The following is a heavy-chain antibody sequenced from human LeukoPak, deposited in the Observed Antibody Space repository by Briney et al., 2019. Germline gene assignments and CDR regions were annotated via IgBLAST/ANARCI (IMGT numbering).Heavy chain of an antibody. J-gene: IGHJ6*02. CDR2: ISAYNGNT. CDR1: GYTFTSYG. V-gene: IGHV1-18*01. Sequence: EASVKVSCKASGYTFTSYGISWVRQAPGQGLEWMGWISAYNGNTNYAQKLQGRVTMTTDTSTSTAYMELRSLRSEDTAVYYCARRYCSSTSCHSARSYYYYGMDVWGQGTTVTVSS. D-gene: IGHD2-2*01. CDR3: ARRYCSSTSCHSARSYYYYGMDV.